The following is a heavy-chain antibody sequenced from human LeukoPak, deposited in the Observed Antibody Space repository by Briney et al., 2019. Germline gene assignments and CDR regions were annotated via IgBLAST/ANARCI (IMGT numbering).Heavy chain of an antibody. CDR2: IYYSGST. V-gene: IGHV4-38-2*02. D-gene: IGHD3-3*01. CDR1: GYSISSGYY. CDR3: ARPISPFWSGYYTPDYYYMDV. J-gene: IGHJ6*03. Sequence: SETLSLTCTVSGYSISSGYYWGWIRQPPGKGLEWIGSIYYSGSTYYNPSLKSRVTISVDTSKNQFSLKLSSVTAADTAVYYCARPISPFWSGYYTPDYYYMDVWGKGTTVTVSS.